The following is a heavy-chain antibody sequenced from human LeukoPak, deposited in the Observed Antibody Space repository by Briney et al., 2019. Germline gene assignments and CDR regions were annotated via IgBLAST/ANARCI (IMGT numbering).Heavy chain of an antibody. CDR2: INPNSGGT. D-gene: IGHD1-1*01. CDR1: GYTFTGYY. CDR3: ARAAREKGTKSSYYYYYMDV. V-gene: IGHV1-2*02. Sequence: ASVKVSCKASGYTFTGYYMHWVRQAPGQGLEWMGWINPNSGGTNYALKFQGRVTITRNTSISTAYMELSSLRSEDTAVYYCARAAREKGTKSSYYYYYMDVWGKGTTVTVSS. J-gene: IGHJ6*03.